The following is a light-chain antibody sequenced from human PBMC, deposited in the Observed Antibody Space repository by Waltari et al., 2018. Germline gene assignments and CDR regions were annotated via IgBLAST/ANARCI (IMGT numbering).Light chain of an antibody. J-gene: IGKJ1*01. CDR3: QHYVRLPAT. CDR2: GAS. V-gene: IGKV3-20*01. CDR1: QSVSRA. Sequence: ELVLTQSPGSLSSSPGERVTLSGRASQSVSRALAWYQQKPGKAPRLLIFGASNRATGIPDRFSGSGSETDFSLTISRLGAEDFAVYYCQHYVRLPATFGRGTKVEIK.